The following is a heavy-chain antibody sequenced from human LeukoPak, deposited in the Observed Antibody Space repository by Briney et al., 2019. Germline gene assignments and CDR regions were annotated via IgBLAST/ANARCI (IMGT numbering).Heavy chain of an antibody. CDR1: GGSISSGSYY. D-gene: IGHD2-2*01. CDR2: IYMSGST. Sequence: SETLSLTCSVSGGSISSGSYYWSWIRQPAGKGLEWIGRIYMSGSTIYNPSLKSRVTISLDTSKNQFSLKLSSVTVADTAVYYCARAYSLVRGGDAFDIWGQGTMVTVSS. J-gene: IGHJ3*02. V-gene: IGHV4-61*02. CDR3: ARAYSLVRGGDAFDI.